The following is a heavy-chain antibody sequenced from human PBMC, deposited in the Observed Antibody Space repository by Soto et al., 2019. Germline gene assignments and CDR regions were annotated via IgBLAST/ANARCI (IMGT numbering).Heavy chain of an antibody. CDR3: ARDTGITNSGFDY. Sequence: PSETLSLTCTVSGDSIIAYSWSWVLQPPGKGLEWIGNIHYNGNTKYNPSLKSRVTMSVDTSKNQFSLKLGSVTAADTAAYYCARDTGITNSGFDYWGQGTLVTVSS. V-gene: IGHV4-59*01. J-gene: IGHJ4*02. CDR1: GDSIIAYS. CDR2: IHYNGNT. D-gene: IGHD1-7*01.